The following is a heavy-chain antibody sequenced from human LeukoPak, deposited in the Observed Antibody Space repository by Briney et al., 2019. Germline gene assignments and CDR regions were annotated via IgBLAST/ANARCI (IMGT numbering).Heavy chain of an antibody. D-gene: IGHD2-2*01. CDR3: ARGYCSSTSCYLADY. Sequence: PSQTLSLTCTVSGGSFSSGGYYWSWIRQHPGKGLEWIGYIYYSGSTYYNPSLKSRVTISVGTSKNQFSLKLSSVTAADTAVYYCARGYCSSTSCYLADYWGQGTLVTVSS. V-gene: IGHV4-31*03. CDR1: GGSFSSGGYY. J-gene: IGHJ4*02. CDR2: IYYSGST.